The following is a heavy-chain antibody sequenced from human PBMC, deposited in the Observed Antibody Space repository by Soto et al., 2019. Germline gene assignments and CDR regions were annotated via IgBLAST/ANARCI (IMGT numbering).Heavy chain of an antibody. CDR3: ARDFGGSQPGDY. CDR2: ISSSSSYI. CDR1: GFTFSSYS. V-gene: IGHV3-21*01. D-gene: IGHD1-26*01. Sequence: EVQLVESGGGLVKPGGSLRLSCAASGFTFSSYSMNWVRQAPGKGLEWVSSISSSSSYIYYADSVKGRFTIFLDNAKISLYLQMNSLRAEDTAVYYCARDFGGSQPGDYWGQGTLVTVSS. J-gene: IGHJ4*02.